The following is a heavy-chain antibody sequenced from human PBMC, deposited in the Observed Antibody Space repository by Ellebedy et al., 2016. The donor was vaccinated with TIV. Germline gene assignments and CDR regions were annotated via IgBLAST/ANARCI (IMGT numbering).Heavy chain of an antibody. Sequence: SVKVSCXASGGTFSSYAISWVRQAPGQGLEWMGGIIPIFGTANYAQKFQGRVTITADKSTSTAYMELSSLRSDDTAVYYCAREVGWGGVLWFGTPLGYWGQGTLVTVSS. J-gene: IGHJ4*02. CDR2: IIPIFGTA. CDR1: GGTFSSYA. D-gene: IGHD3-10*01. CDR3: AREVGWGGVLWFGTPLGY. V-gene: IGHV1-69*06.